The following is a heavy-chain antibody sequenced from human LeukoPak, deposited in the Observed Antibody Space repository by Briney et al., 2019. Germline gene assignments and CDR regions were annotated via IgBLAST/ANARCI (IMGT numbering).Heavy chain of an antibody. CDR1: GFIFSNYG. CDR3: AKDLYLRDFWGGYFDY. V-gene: IGHV3-23*01. D-gene: IGHD3-3*01. J-gene: IGHJ4*02. CDR2: ISASGSAT. Sequence: GGSLRLSCAASGFIFSNYGMNWVRQAPGKGLEWVAAISASGSATSYADSVRGRFTISRDNSKSTTYLQMNSLRAEDTAVFYCAKDLYLRDFWGGYFDYWGQGIPVTVSS.